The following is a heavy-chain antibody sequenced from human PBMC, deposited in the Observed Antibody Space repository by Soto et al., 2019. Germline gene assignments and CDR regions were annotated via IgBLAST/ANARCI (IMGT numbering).Heavy chain of an antibody. CDR1: GGSISSGGYY. J-gene: IGHJ5*02. D-gene: IGHD6-6*01. Sequence: LSLTCTVSGGSISSGGYYWSWIRQHPGKGLEWIGYIYYSGRTYYNPSLHSRVSIAVDTTENQFSLKLTSVTAADTSVYYCARGSFSSSSSWFDPWGRGTLVTVS. CDR3: ARGSFSSSSSWFDP. CDR2: IYYSGRT. V-gene: IGHV4-31*03.